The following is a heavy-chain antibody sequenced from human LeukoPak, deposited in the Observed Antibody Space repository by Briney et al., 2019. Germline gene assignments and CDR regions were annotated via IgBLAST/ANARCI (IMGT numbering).Heavy chain of an antibody. CDR3: AKYTSGTYYRGLDQ. Sequence: GGSLRLSCGASGLTVSSYGMSWVRQAPGKGLEWVSTIIGTAGNTYYADSVKGRFTISRDDSKNTVYLRMNSLRAEDTAVYSCAKYTSGTYYRGLDQWGQGTLVTVFS. J-gene: IGHJ4*02. V-gene: IGHV3-23*01. D-gene: IGHD3-10*01. CDR1: GLTVSSYG. CDR2: IIGTAGNT.